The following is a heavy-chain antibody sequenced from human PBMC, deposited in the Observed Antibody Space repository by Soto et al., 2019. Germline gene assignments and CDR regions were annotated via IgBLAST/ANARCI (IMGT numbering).Heavy chain of an antibody. CDR3: ARGRRTMALGESYWFDP. CDR2: INAGNGNT. CDR1: GYTFTSYA. D-gene: IGHD3-10*01. J-gene: IGHJ5*02. Sequence: QVQLVQSGAEEKKPGASVKVSCKASGYTFTSYAMHWVRQAPGQRLEWMGWINAGNGNTKYSQKFQGIVTITRDTSASTAYMELSSLRSEDTAVYYCARGRRTMALGESYWFDPWGQGTLVTVSS. V-gene: IGHV1-3*05.